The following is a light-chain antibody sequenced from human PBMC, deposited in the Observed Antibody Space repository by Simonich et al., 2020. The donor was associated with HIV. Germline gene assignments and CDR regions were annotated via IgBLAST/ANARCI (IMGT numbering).Light chain of an antibody. J-gene: IGKJ1*01. V-gene: IGKV3-15*01. CDR3: QQYDNWPT. CDR2: GAS. Sequence: EIVMTQSPVTLSVSPGERATITGRARQSVSSNLAWYQQKPGQAPRLLVYGASTRATGIPAWFSGSGSVTEFALTISTTQSEDFAVYYCQQYDNWPTFGQGTKVEIK. CDR1: QSVSSN.